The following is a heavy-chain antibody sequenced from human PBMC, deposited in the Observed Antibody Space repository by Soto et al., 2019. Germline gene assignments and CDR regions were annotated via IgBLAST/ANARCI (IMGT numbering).Heavy chain of an antibody. D-gene: IGHD3-22*01. J-gene: IGHJ4*02. CDR2: ISSDGTT. CDR1: GFMFSSYD. V-gene: IGHV3-64D*06. CDR3: VKPPGYYNGSTTYYSV. Sequence: GRSMRLSCSVSGFMFSSYDIDWVRQPQGKGLEYVSSISSDGTTYYAVSAKGRFTISRDHSRYKLYLRMSSLRAEDTAVYYCVKPPGYYNGSTTYYSVWGQGTLVTVSS.